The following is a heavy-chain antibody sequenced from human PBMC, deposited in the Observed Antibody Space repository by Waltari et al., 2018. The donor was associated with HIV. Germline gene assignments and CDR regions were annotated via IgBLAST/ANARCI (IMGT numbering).Heavy chain of an antibody. J-gene: IGHJ4*02. V-gene: IGHV1-69*01. CDR2: IIPIFGSP. CDR1: GGTFSTYG. Sequence: QVQLVQSGAEVKKPGYSVKVSCKSSGGTFSTYGMTWVRQAPGQGLEWMGGIIPIFGSPKYAQKFQGRVTITADESTSTAYMEVSNLKSDDTAMYYCARDRFSDSSGSYYYESGYWGQGTLVTVSS. D-gene: IGHD3-22*01. CDR3: ARDRFSDSSGSYYYESGY.